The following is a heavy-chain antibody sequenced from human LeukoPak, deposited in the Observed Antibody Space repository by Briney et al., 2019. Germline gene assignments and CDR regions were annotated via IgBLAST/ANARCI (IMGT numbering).Heavy chain of an antibody. CDR3: ARGTYYYGSGRGGPFDY. CDR2: ISAYNGNT. V-gene: IGHV1-18*01. Sequence: ASVKVSCKASGYTFTSYGISCVRHAPGQGLEGMGWISAYNGNTNYAQKLQGRVTMTTDTSTSTAYMELRSLRSDDTAVYYCARGTYYYGSGRGGPFDYWGQGTLVTVSS. CDR1: GYTFTSYG. J-gene: IGHJ4*02. D-gene: IGHD3-10*01.